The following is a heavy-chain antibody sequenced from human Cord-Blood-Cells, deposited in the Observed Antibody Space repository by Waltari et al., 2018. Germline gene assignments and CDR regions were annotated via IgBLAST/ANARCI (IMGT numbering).Heavy chain of an antibody. CDR2: INHSGST. Sequence: QVQLQQWGAGLLKPSETLSLTCAVYGGSFSGYYWSWIRQPPGKGLEWIGEINHSGSTNYNPSLKSRVTISVDTSKNQFSLKLSSVTAADTAVYYCARRNYYGSSGSFDPWGQGTLVTVSS. V-gene: IGHV4-34*01. CDR1: GGSFSGYY. CDR3: ARRNYYGSSGSFDP. D-gene: IGHD3-22*01. J-gene: IGHJ5*02.